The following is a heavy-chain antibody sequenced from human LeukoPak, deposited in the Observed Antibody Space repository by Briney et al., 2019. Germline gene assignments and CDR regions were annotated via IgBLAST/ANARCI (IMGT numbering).Heavy chain of an antibody. Sequence: GGSLRLSCAASGFTFNNYNMNWVRQAPGKALEWVSSITSSGAYIYYADSVKGRFTISRDNAKNSLYLQMNSLRAEDTAVYYCAREGSSGSYRRYYFDYWGQGTLVTVSS. V-gene: IGHV3-21*01. D-gene: IGHD1-26*01. CDR1: GFTFNNYN. CDR2: ITSSGAYI. CDR3: AREGSSGSYRRYYFDY. J-gene: IGHJ4*02.